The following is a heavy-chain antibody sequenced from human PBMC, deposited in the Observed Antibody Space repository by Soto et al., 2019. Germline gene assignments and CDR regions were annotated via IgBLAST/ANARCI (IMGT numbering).Heavy chain of an antibody. D-gene: IGHD3-3*01. Sequence: PGGSLRLSCVASGFTFDDHVMHWVRQVPGKGLEWVGHISWDGYSLAYGGSVRGRFTISRDNAKNTLYLQMNSLRPEDTALYYCARSWSGSTSGRVDVWGQGTTVTVSS. CDR3: ARSWSGSTSGRVDV. V-gene: IGHV3-9*01. CDR1: GFTFDDHV. J-gene: IGHJ6*02. CDR2: ISWDGYSL.